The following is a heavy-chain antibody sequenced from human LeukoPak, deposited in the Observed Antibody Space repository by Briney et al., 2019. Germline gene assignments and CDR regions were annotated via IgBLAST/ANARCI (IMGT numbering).Heavy chain of an antibody. D-gene: IGHD6-13*01. CDR1: GFTFSSYS. Sequence: GGSLRLSCAASGFTFSSYSMNWVRQAPGKGLEWVSYISSSSSTIYYADSVKGRFTISRDNAKNSLYLQMNSLRAEDTAVYYCARVARGAAAGTPQWRPYDYWGQGTLVTVSS. J-gene: IGHJ4*02. V-gene: IGHV3-48*04. CDR2: ISSSSSTI. CDR3: ARVARGAAAGTPQWRPYDY.